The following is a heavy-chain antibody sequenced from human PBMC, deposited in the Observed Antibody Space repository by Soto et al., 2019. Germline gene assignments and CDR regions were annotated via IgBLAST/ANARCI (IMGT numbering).Heavy chain of an antibody. CDR3: ARWVGGSMSDNSGKYDS. CDR1: GFTFSRNG. CDR2: VSYDGSKK. Sequence: ESGGGVVQPGPSLRLTCAGSGFTFSRNGMHWVRQAPGKGLEWLALVSYDGSKKYYVDSVKVRFTISRDNSENTLYLQMNSRSAADTAVYYGARWVGGSMSDNSGKYDSWGQGTLVTVSS. J-gene: IGHJ5*01. V-gene: IGHV3-30*03. D-gene: IGHD3-22*01.